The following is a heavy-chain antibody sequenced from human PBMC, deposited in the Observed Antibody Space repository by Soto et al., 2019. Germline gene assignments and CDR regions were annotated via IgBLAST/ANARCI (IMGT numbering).Heavy chain of an antibody. V-gene: IGHV3-23*01. J-gene: IGHJ4*02. CDR1: GFTFSSYA. D-gene: IGHD6-19*01. Sequence: GGSLRLSCAASGFTFSSYAMSWVRQAPGKGLEWVSAISGSGGSTYYADSVKGRFTISRDNSKNTLYLQMNSLRAEDTAVYYCAKDHSPYSSGWYAYWGQGTLVTVSS. CDR2: ISGSGGST. CDR3: AKDHSPYSSGWYAY.